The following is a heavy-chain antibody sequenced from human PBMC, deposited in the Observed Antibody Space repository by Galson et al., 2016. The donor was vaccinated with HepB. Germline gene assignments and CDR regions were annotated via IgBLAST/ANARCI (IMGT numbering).Heavy chain of an antibody. CDR3: ARYSYGLYIDGMDV. Sequence: SETLSLTCTVSGGSISSYDWGWIRQPPGKGLEWIGYIFNSGTTNYNPSLKTRVTISVDTSKNQFSLKLSSVTAADTAVYYCARYSYGLYIDGMDVWGQGTTVTVSS. CDR1: GGSISSYD. V-gene: IGHV4-59*01. D-gene: IGHD6-19*01. CDR2: IFNSGTT. J-gene: IGHJ6*02.